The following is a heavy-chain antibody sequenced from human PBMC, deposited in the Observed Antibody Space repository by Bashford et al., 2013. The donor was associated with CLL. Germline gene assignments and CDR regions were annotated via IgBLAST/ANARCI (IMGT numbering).Heavy chain of an antibody. D-gene: IGHD1-26*01. CDR2: IIPNSGVT. V-gene: IGHV1-2*02. CDR3: ARESLIVGASPVDY. Sequence: ASVKVSCKTSGYTFTGYYMHWVRQAPGQGLEWVGLIIPNSGVTIYAQKFQGRVTLTRDTSISTVYMELSSLRFDDTALYFCARESLIVGASPVDYWGQGTLVTVSS. CDR1: GYTFTGYY. J-gene: IGHJ4*02.